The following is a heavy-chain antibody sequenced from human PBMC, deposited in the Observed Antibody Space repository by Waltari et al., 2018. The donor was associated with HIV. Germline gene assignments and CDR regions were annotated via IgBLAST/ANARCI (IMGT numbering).Heavy chain of an antibody. J-gene: IGHJ6*03. D-gene: IGHD1-7*01. CDR3: ARERPMWNYGPGVKYMDV. CDR1: GGSFSGYY. V-gene: IGHV4-34*01. CDR2: TNDRGST. Sequence: QVQLQQWGAGLLKPSETLSLICAVYGGSFSGYYWTWIRQPPGKGLEWIGETNDRGSTNYNPSLKSRVTMSIDTAKNEFSLKLSSVTAADTAVYYCARERPMWNYGPGVKYMDVWGQGITVTVSS.